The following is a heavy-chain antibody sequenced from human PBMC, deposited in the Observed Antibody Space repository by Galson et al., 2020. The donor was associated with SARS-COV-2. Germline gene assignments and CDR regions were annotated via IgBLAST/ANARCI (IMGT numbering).Heavy chain of an antibody. J-gene: IGHJ4*02. V-gene: IGHV3-7*03. CDR3: ARESYDSGWFDY. Sequence: PGKGLEWVANIKQDGSDKYYVDSVKGRFTISRDNAKNSLYLHMNSLRAEDTAVYYCARESYDSGWFDYWGQGTLVTVSS. D-gene: IGHD6-19*01. CDR2: IKQDGSDK.